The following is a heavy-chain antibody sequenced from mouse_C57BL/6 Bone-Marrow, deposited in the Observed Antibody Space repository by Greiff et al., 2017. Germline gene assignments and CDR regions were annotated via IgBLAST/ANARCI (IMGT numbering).Heavy chain of an antibody. J-gene: IGHJ3*01. CDR3: AAPKRIYYYGRPSAD. CDR2: IWSGGST. D-gene: IGHD1-1*01. Sequence: VQLQQSGPGLVQPSQSLSITCTVSGFSLTSYGVHWVRQSPGKGLEWLGVIWSGGSTDNNAAFISRLSISNDNSNSQFFFNMNTLQADDTSIYYCAAPKRIYYYGRPSADWGQGTLVTVSA. V-gene: IGHV2-2*01. CDR1: GFSLTSYG.